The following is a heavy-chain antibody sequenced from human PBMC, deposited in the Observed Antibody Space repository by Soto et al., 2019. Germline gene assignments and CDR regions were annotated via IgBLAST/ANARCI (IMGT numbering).Heavy chain of an antibody. V-gene: IGHV4-34*01. CDR3: ARHFSVDYFDY. CDR2: INHSGST. CDR1: GGSFSGYY. Sequence: PSETLSLTCAVYGGSFSGYYWTWTRQPPGTGLEWIGEINHSGSTNYNPSLKSRVTISVDTSKNQFSLKLTSVTAADTAVYYCARHFSVDYFDYWGQGALVTVSS. J-gene: IGHJ4*02.